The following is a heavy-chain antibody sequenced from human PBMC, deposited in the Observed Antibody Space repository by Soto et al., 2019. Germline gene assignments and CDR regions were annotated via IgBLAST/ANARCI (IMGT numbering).Heavy chain of an antibody. CDR3: ARRYGSSFDY. CDR2: IYYSGST. V-gene: IGHV4-59*08. CDR1: GGSISSYY. J-gene: IGHJ4*02. Sequence: QVQLQESGPGLVKPSETLSLTCTLSGGSISSYYWSWIRQPPGKGLEWIGYIYYSGSTNYNPSLKSRVTISVDTSKNQFSLKLSSVTAVDTAVYYCARRYGSSFDYWGQGTLVTVSS. D-gene: IGHD5-12*01.